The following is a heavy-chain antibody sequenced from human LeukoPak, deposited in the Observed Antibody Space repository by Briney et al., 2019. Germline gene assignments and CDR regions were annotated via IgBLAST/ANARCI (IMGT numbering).Heavy chain of an antibody. J-gene: IGHJ6*02. V-gene: IGHV1-69*13. D-gene: IGHD1-26*01. CDR2: IIPIFGTA. CDR3: ARDRFSGYYYGMDV. CDR1: ERTFSSYA. Sequence: ASVKVSCKASERTFSSYAISWVRQAPGQGLEWMGGIIPIFGTANYAQKFQGRVTITADESTSTAYMELSSLRSEDTAVYYCARDRFSGYYYGMDVWGQGTTVTVSS.